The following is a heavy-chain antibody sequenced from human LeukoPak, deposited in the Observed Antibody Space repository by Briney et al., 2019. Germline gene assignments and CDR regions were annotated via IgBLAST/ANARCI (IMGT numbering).Heavy chain of an antibody. V-gene: IGHV3-23*01. J-gene: IGHJ3*02. Sequence: GGSLRLSCAASGFTFSSYAMSWVRQAPGKGLEWVSAISGSGGATYYADSVKGRFTISRDNSKNTLYLQMNSLKAEDTAVYYCAKVPVFSLTISEVVTDDAFDIWGQGTIVTVSS. CDR2: ISGSGGAT. CDR3: AKVPVFSLTISEVVTDDAFDI. CDR1: GFTFSSYA. D-gene: IGHD3-3*01.